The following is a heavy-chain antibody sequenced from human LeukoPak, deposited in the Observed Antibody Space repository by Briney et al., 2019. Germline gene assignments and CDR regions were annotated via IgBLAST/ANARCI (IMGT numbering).Heavy chain of an antibody. Sequence: GASVKVSCKASGGTFSSYAISWVRQAPGQGLEWMGIINPSGGSTSYAQKFQGRVTMTRDMSTSTVYMELSSLRSEDTAVYYCARVGYDYWVGYFDYWGQGTLVTVSS. CDR3: ARVGYDYWVGYFDY. J-gene: IGHJ4*02. V-gene: IGHV1-46*01. CDR2: INPSGGST. D-gene: IGHD5-12*01. CDR1: GGTFSSYA.